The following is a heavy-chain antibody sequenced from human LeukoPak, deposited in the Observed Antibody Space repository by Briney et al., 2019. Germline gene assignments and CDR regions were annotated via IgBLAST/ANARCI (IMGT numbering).Heavy chain of an antibody. CDR1: GGSISSYH. CDR2: IYTSGST. Sequence: SETLSLTCTVSGGSISSYHWCWIRQPAGKALEWIGRIYTSGSTNYNPSLKSRVTMSEDTSKNQFSLRLYSVTAADTAVYYCARVADAFDIWGQGTMVTVSS. D-gene: IGHD2-15*01. V-gene: IGHV4-4*07. J-gene: IGHJ3*02. CDR3: ARVADAFDI.